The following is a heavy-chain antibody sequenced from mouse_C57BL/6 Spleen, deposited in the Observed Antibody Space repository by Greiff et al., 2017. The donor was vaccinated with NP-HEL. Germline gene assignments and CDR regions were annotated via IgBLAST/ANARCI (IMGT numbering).Heavy chain of an antibody. V-gene: IGHV2-5*01. D-gene: IGHD1-1*01. Sequence: QVQLKQSGPGLVQPSQRLSITCTVSGFSLTSYGVHWVRQSPGKGLEWLGVIWRGGSTDYNAAFMSRLSITKDNSKSQVFFKMNSLQADDTAIYYCAKKGITTGPYFDVWGTGTTVTVSS. CDR3: AKKGITTGPYFDV. CDR1: GFSLTSYG. CDR2: IWRGGST. J-gene: IGHJ1*03.